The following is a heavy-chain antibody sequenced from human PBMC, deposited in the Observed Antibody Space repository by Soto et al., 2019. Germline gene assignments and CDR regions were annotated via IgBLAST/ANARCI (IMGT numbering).Heavy chain of an antibody. Sequence: ASVKVSCKASGGTFSSYTISWVRQAPGQGLEWMGRIIPILGIANYAQKFQGRVTITADKSTSTAYMELSSLRSEDTAVYYCASQDYSSSTDAFFLVNGYFDLWGRGILVTVSS. V-gene: IGHV1-69*02. CDR3: ASQDYSSSTDAFFLVNGYFDL. D-gene: IGHD6-6*01. CDR2: IIPILGIA. J-gene: IGHJ2*01. CDR1: GGTFSSYT.